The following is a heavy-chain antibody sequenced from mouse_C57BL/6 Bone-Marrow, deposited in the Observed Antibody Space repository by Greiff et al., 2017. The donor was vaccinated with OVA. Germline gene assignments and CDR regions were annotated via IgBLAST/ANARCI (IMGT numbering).Heavy chain of an antibody. V-gene: IGHV14-4*01. J-gene: IGHJ2*01. CDR1: GFNIKDDY. Sequence: EVQVVESGAELVRPGASVKLSCTASGFNIKDDYMHWVKQRPEQGLEWIGWIDPENGDTEYASKFQGKATITADPSSNTAYLQISSVISEDTAVYYCTTPFYYDGSMTDYWGQGTTLTVSS. CDR3: TTPFYYDGSMTDY. CDR2: IDPENGDT. D-gene: IGHD1-1*01.